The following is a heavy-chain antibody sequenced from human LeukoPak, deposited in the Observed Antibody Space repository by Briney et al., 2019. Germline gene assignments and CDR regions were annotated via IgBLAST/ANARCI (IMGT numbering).Heavy chain of an antibody. V-gene: IGHV4-34*01. CDR2: INHSGST. CDR3: ARGSGWSDY. J-gene: IGHJ4*02. Sequence: GSLRLSCAASGFTFSSYSINWVRQAPGKGLEWIGEINHSGSTNYNPSLKSRVTISVDTSKNQFSLKLSSVTAADTAVYYCARGSGWSDYWGQGTLVTVSS. CDR1: GFTFSSYS. D-gene: IGHD6-19*01.